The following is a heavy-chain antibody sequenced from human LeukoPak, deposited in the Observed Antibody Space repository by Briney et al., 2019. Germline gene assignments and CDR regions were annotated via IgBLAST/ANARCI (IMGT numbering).Heavy chain of an antibody. Sequence: GGSLRLSCASSGFTLSSNWMHWVRQGPGKGLVWLSRIYSDGGRTNYADSVKGRFTISGDNAKNTLYLQMNSLRAEDTAVYYCARSGRGGAFDIWGQGTMVTVSS. CDR1: GFTLSSNW. CDR2: IYSDGGRT. D-gene: IGHD1-26*01. J-gene: IGHJ3*02. CDR3: ARSGRGGAFDI. V-gene: IGHV3-74*01.